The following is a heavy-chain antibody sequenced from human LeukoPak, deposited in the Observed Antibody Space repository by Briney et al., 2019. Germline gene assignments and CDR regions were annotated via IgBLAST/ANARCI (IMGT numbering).Heavy chain of an antibody. J-gene: IGHJ6*03. CDR3: ARRGYYGSGSSRYYYYYYMDV. CDR2: IYTSGST. V-gene: IGHV4-4*09. D-gene: IGHD3-10*01. CDR1: GGSISSYY. Sequence: SETLSLTRTVSGGSISSYYWSWIRQPPGKGLEWIGYIYTSGSTNYNPSLKSRVTISVDTSKNQFSLKLSSVTAADTAVYYCARRGYYGSGSSRYYYYYYMDVWGKGTTVTVSS.